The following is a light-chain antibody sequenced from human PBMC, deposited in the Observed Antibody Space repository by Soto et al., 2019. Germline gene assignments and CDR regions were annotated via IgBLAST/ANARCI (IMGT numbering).Light chain of an antibody. CDR2: HAS. CDR1: ASISNW. J-gene: IGKJ1*01. Sequence: IQLTQSPTPLPASVGDRVTLTCRASASISNWLAWYQQRPGTAPKLLIYHASILETAVPSRFSGNGSGTEFTLTISSLQPVDFATYYCQQYRTYSFGQGSRVEIK. CDR3: QQYRTYS. V-gene: IGKV1-5*01.